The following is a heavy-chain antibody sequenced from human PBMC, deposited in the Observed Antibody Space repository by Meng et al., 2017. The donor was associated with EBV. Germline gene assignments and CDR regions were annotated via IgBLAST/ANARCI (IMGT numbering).Heavy chain of an antibody. CDR2: INPNSGGT. CDR1: GYYVTVYY. V-gene: IGHV1-2*06. CDR3: ARVGIAVAGTGDY. D-gene: IGHD6-19*01. J-gene: IGHJ4*02. Sequence: QVRLLTAGAESKKPGAVVKISCKAVGYYVTVYYMHWVRQATGQGLEWMGRINPNSGGTNYAQKFQGRVTMTRDTSISTSYMELSRLRSDDTAVYYCARVGIAVAGTGDYWGQGTLVTVSS.